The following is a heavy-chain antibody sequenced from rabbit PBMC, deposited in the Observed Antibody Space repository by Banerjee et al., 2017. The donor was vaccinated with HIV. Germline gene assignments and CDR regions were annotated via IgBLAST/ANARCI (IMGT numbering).Heavy chain of an antibody. J-gene: IGHJ6*01. V-gene: IGHV1S45*01. CDR2: MNNGDGST. Sequence: QEQLEESGGDLVKPEGSLTLTCKASGFSFSSRSWICWVRQAPGKGLEWIAWMNNGDGSTYYASWAKGRFTISKTSSTTVTLQMTSLTAADTATYFCARDRDTGSVYYFDLWGPGTLVTVS. CDR3: ARDRDTGSVYYFDL. CDR1: GFSFSSRSW. D-gene: IGHD8-1*01.